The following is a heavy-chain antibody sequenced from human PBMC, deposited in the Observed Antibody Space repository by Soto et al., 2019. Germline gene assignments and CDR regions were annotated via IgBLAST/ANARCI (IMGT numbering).Heavy chain of an antibody. J-gene: IGHJ3*02. Sequence: DVHLVETGGDLIQSGGSLRLSCAASGFTVSRNYMNWVRQAPGKGLEWVSVIYSGGSTYYADSVKGRFTISRDNSKNTLYLQMNSLRAEDTAVYYCAKDGYYDSSGYYGVFDAFDIWGQGTMVTVSS. CDR3: AKDGYYDSSGYYGVFDAFDI. CDR1: GFTVSRNY. D-gene: IGHD3-22*01. CDR2: IYSGGST. V-gene: IGHV3-53*02.